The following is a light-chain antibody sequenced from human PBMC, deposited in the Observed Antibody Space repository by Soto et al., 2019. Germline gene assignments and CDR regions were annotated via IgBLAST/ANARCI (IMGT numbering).Light chain of an antibody. CDR2: AAS. V-gene: IGKV1-27*01. CDR3: QRYYNAPFT. CDR1: QGIKNY. Sequence: DIQVTQYPSSLSASVGDRVTITCRASQGIKNYLAWYQQKPGEIPKLLIYAASTLESGIPPRFSGSGSGTDFTLTINNLQPEDVATYYCQRYYNAPFTFGGGTKVGIK. J-gene: IGKJ4*01.